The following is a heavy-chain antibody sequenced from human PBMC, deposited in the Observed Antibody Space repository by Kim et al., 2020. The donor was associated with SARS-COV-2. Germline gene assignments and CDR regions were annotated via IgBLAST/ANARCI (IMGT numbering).Heavy chain of an antibody. J-gene: IGHJ6*02. CDR1: GGSISSYY. CDR2: IYYSGST. D-gene: IGHD3-10*01. CDR3: ARQIIGSGSDYYYYYGMDV. Sequence: SETLSLTCTVSGGSISSYYWSWIRQPPGKGLEWIGYIYYSGSTNYNPSLKSRVTISVDTSKNQFSLKLGSVTAADTAVYYCARQIIGSGSDYYYYYGMDVWGQGTTVTVSS. V-gene: IGHV4-59*08.